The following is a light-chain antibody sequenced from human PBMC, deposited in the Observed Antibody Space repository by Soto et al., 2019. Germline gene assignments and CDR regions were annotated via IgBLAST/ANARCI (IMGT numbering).Light chain of an antibody. CDR2: AAS. J-gene: IGKJ5*01. Sequence: DIQMTQSPSSLSASVGDRVTITCRASQSISSYLNWYQQKPGKAPKLLIYAASSLHSGVPSRFSGSGSGTDFTLTISSLQPEDFATYYCQQLISYPFTFGQGTRLEIK. CDR1: QSISSY. CDR3: QQLISYPFT. V-gene: IGKV1-39*01.